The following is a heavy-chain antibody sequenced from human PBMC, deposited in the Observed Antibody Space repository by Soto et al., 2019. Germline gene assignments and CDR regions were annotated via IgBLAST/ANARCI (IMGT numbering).Heavy chain of an antibody. J-gene: IGHJ4*02. V-gene: IGHV3-23*01. D-gene: IGHD3-3*01. Sequence: GGSLRLSCAASGFTFSSYAMSWVRQAPGKGLEWVSAISGSGGSTYYADSVKGRFTISRDNSKNTLYLQMNSLRAEDTAVYYCAKDRERRFLEWLLSDFDYWGRGTLVTVSS. CDR3: AKDRERRFLEWLLSDFDY. CDR2: ISGSGGST. CDR1: GFTFSSYA.